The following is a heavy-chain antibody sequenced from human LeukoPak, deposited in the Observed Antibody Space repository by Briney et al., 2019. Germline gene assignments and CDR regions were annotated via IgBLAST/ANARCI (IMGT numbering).Heavy chain of an antibody. V-gene: IGHV3-21*04. Sequence: PGGSLRLSCAASGFTFTTYSLNWVRQAPGKGLEWVSSISSTSSYIYYGDSVKGRFTMSRDNAKSSTYLQMDSLRAEDTAVYYCTSRGDFWSGYWAMDVWGQGTTVTVSS. CDR1: GFTFTTYS. D-gene: IGHD3-3*01. CDR3: TSRGDFWSGYWAMDV. CDR2: ISSTSSYI. J-gene: IGHJ6*02.